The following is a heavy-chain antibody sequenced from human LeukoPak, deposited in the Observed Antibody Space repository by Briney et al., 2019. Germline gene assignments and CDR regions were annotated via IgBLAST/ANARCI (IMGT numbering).Heavy chain of an antibody. Sequence: PSETLSLTCTVSGGSISSSDYYWGWIRQPPGKGLEWIGNIYYSGCAYYNPSLKSRVTISVDTSTNQFSLKLRSVTAADTAVYYCARRDGSGSGTYWFDPWGQGTLVTVSS. CDR3: ARRDGSGSGTYWFDP. D-gene: IGHD3-10*01. CDR2: IYYSGCA. V-gene: IGHV4-39*01. CDR1: GGSISSSDYY. J-gene: IGHJ5*02.